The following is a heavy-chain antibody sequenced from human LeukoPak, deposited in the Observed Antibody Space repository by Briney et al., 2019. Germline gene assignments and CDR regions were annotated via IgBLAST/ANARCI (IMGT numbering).Heavy chain of an antibody. CDR1: GFTVSSNY. J-gene: IGHJ4*02. D-gene: IGHD2-2*02. V-gene: IGHV3-53*01. Sequence: GGSLRLSCAASGFTVSSNYMSWVRQAPGKGLEWVSVIYSGGSTYYADSVKGRFTISRDNSKNTLYLQMNSLRAEDTAVYYCAKVGDCSSTSCYKGYDYWGQGTLVTVSS. CDR2: IYSGGST. CDR3: AKVGDCSSTSCYKGYDY.